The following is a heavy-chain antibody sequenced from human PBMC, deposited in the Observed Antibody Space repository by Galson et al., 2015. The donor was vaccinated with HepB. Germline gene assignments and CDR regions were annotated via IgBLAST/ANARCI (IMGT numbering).Heavy chain of an antibody. J-gene: IGHJ5*02. CDR2: IYYSGST. D-gene: IGHD3-10*01. CDR3: ASSLLLWFGELSSWFDP. Sequence: SETLSLTCTVSGGSISSSSYYWGWIRQPPGKGLEWIGSIYYSGSTYYNPSLKSRVTISVDTSKNQFSLKLSSVTAADTAVYYCASSLLLWFGELSSWFDPWGQGTLVTVSS. V-gene: IGHV4-39*01. CDR1: GGSISSSSYY.